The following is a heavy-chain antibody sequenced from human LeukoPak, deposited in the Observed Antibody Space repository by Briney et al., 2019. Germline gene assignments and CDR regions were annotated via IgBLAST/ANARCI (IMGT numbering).Heavy chain of an antibody. CDR2: ISYDGSNK. J-gene: IGHJ4*02. D-gene: IGHD2/OR15-2a*01. CDR3: ARDLEYDATLDY. Sequence: GRSLRLSCAASGFTFSSYAMHWVRQAPGKGLEWVAVISYDGSNKYYADSVKGRFTISRDNSKNTLYLQMNSLRAEDTAVYYCARDLEYDATLDYWGQGTLVTVSS. CDR1: GFTFSSYA. V-gene: IGHV3-30-3*01.